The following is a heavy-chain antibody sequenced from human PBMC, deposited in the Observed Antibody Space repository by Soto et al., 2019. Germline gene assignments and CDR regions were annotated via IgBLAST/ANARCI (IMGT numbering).Heavy chain of an antibody. V-gene: IGHV3-23*01. Sequence: EVQLLESGGGLVQPGGSLRLSCAASGFTFSSYAMSWVRQAPGKGLEWVSAISGSGGSTYYADSVKGRFTISRDNSKNTLYLQMNSQRAEDTAVYYCAKDYDILTGFYYDAFDIWGQGTMVTVSS. CDR3: AKDYDILTGFYYDAFDI. D-gene: IGHD3-9*01. CDR1: GFTFSSYA. CDR2: ISGSGGST. J-gene: IGHJ3*02.